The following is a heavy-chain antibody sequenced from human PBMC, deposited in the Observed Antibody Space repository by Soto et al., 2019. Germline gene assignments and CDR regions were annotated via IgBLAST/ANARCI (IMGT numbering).Heavy chain of an antibody. Sequence: PSETLSLTCTVSGGSISSAAYYWSWIRHHPGKGLEWLGYIYYSGSTYSNPSLKGRVTISVDTSKNQFSLKVNSVTAADTAVYYCARGRGYSYNSGTYYYFDYWGQGALVTVSS. CDR3: ARGRGYSYNSGTYYYFDY. V-gene: IGHV4-31*03. CDR1: GGSISSAAYY. CDR2: IYYSGST. D-gene: IGHD3-10*01. J-gene: IGHJ4*02.